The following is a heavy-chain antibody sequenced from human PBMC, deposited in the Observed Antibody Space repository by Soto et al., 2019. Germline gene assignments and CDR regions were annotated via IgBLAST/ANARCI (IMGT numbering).Heavy chain of an antibody. V-gene: IGHV1-8*01. CDR3: ARRAETNGWNGFGADKYYFDF. CDR2: MNPNTGNS. D-gene: IGHD1-1*01. Sequence: HVQLVQSGAEVRKPGASVKVSCEASGYTFTSYDIYWVRQATGQGLEWMGWMNPNTGNSGYAQKFQGRVTVTSDTSINTVHMELSSLRSEDTAVYYCARRAETNGWNGFGADKYYFDFWGQGTLVTVSS. CDR1: GYTFTSYD. J-gene: IGHJ4*02.